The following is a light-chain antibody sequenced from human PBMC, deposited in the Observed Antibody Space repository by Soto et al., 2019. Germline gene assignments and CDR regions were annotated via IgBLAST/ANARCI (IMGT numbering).Light chain of an antibody. CDR3: QSYGSSRT. CDR1: QSLVNTY. J-gene: IGKJ1*01. CDR2: DAS. Sequence: EVVLTPSPGSLSLSPGDRATLSCRASQSLVNTYVAWYQQKAGQAPRLLIYDASTRATGIPDRFSGSGSGTDFTLSISRLEPEDFAVYYCQSYGSSRTFGHGTKVDIK. V-gene: IGKV3-20*01.